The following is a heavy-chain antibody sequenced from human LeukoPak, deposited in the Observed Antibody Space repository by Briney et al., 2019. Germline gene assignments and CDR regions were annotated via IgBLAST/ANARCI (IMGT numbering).Heavy chain of an antibody. J-gene: IGHJ6*04. Sequence: SETLSLTRTVSGGSISSYYWSWIRQPAGKGLEWIGRIYTSGSTNYNPSLKSRVTMSVDTSKNQFSLKLSSVTAADTAVYYCARHGGRFLEWLLDVWGKGTTVTVSS. CDR2: IYTSGST. V-gene: IGHV4-4*07. CDR3: ARHGGRFLEWLLDV. D-gene: IGHD3-3*01. CDR1: GGSISSYY.